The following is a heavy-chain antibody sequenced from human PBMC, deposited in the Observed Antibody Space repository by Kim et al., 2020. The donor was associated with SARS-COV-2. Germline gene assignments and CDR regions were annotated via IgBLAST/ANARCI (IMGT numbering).Heavy chain of an antibody. Sequence: ASVKVSCKTSGYIFTSFNLHWVRQAPGQGLEWLGLINPSGGSTTYAQKFQGRVTMTSDTSTSTVHMELTSLRSEDTAVYFCARAGYNYGLFHWGLGTLVTVSS. J-gene: IGHJ1*01. V-gene: IGHV1-46*01. D-gene: IGHD5-18*01. CDR2: INPSGGST. CDR3: ARAGYNYGLFH. CDR1: GYIFTSFN.